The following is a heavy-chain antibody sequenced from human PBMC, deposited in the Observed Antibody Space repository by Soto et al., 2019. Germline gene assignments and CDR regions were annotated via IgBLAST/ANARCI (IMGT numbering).Heavy chain of an antibody. CDR1: GGSISSSSYY. Sequence: SETLSLTCTVSGGSISSSSYYWGWIRQPPGKGLEWIGSIYYSGSTYYNPSLKSRVTISVDTSKNQFSLKLSSVTAADTAVYYCARPRADGPGIAAAGHYYYYYMDVWGKGTTVT. V-gene: IGHV4-39*01. J-gene: IGHJ6*03. D-gene: IGHD6-13*01. CDR2: IYYSGST. CDR3: ARPRADGPGIAAAGHYYYYYMDV.